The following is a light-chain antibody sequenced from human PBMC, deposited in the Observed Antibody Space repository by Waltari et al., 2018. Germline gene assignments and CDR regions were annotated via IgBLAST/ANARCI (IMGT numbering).Light chain of an antibody. CDR1: RNIGGSY. V-gene: IGKV3-20*01. CDR3: QQYGSSHPSTWT. J-gene: IGKJ1*01. CDR2: GVS. Sequence: EFTQSPGTLSISPGERATLSCRASRNIGGSYLAWYQQKPGQAPRLLIFGVSSRASGIPDRFSGSGSGTDFTLTISRLEPEEFAVYFCQQYGSSHPSTWTFGHGTKVEI.